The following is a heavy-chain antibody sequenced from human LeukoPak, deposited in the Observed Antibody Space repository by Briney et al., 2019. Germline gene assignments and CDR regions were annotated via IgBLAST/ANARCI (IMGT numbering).Heavy chain of an antibody. J-gene: IGHJ4*02. CDR1: GGTFSNYA. Sequence: ASVKVSCKASGGTFSNYAITWVRQAPGQGLEWMGWISAYNGNTNYAQKLQGRVTMTTDTSTSIAYMELRSLRSDDTAVYYCARDHNSGYYRYFDYWGQGTLVTVSS. V-gene: IGHV1-18*01. D-gene: IGHD3-22*01. CDR2: ISAYNGNT. CDR3: ARDHNSGYYRYFDY.